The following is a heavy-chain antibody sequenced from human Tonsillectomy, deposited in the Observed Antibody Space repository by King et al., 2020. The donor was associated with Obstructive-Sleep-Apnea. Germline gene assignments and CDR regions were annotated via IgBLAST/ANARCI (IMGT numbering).Heavy chain of an antibody. V-gene: IGHV3-30*03. D-gene: IGHD3-22*01. Sequence: VQLVQSGGGVVQPGRSLRLSCAGSGFTFRSYGIHWVRQAPGKGLEWVAIISYDGSNKYYVDSVKGRFTLTRDNSKNTVYLQMNGLRAEDTAVYYCVAYEDVFDIWGQGTMVTVSS. CDR1: GFTFRSYG. CDR3: VAYEDVFDI. CDR2: ISYDGSNK. J-gene: IGHJ3*02.